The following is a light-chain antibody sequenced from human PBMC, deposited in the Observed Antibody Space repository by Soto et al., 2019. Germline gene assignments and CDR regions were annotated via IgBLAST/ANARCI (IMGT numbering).Light chain of an antibody. J-gene: IGLJ3*02. CDR1: TGAVTSGHY. Sequence: QTVVTQEPSLTVSPGGTVTLTCGSTTGAVTSGHYPDWFQQKAGQAPRTLIYDTNKRHSWTPARFSGSLLGGKAALTLSGAQPEDEADYYCLLSYNGAKVFGGGTKLTVL. V-gene: IGLV7-46*01. CDR3: LLSYNGAKV. CDR2: DTN.